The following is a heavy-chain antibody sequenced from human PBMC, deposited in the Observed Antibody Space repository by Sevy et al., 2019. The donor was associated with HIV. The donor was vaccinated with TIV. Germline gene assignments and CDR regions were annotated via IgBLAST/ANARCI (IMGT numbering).Heavy chain of an antibody. CDR1: GFSFNNYW. CDR2: IKQDGSVK. V-gene: IGHV3-7*01. D-gene: IGHD6-13*01. CDR3: VRAIAAAGSF. Sequence: GGSLRLSCAASGFSFNNYWMNWVRQAPGKGLEWVANIKQDGSVKYYVDSVKGRLTISRDNARNLLYLQMNSLRVEDTALYYCVRAIAAAGSFWGHGTLVTVSS. J-gene: IGHJ4*01.